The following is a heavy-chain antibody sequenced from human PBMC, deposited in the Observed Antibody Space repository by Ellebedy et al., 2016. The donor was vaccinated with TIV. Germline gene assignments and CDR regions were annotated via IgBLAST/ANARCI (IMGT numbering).Heavy chain of an antibody. Sequence: GGSLRLSXAASGFTFSSYAMHWVRQAPGKGLEWVALISYDGSDKYYADSVKGRFTISRDNSKNTLYLQINSLRAEDTAVYYCAKARNPTGTTYQLDYWGQGTLVTVSS. CDR2: ISYDGSDK. CDR1: GFTFSSYA. V-gene: IGHV3-30*04. CDR3: AKARNPTGTTYQLDY. D-gene: IGHD1-7*01. J-gene: IGHJ4*02.